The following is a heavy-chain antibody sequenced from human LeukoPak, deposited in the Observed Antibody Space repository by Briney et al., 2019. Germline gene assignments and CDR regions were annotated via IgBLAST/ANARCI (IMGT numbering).Heavy chain of an antibody. CDR1: GFAFDDYA. CDR3: ATVSGYCSSTSCPRGAFDI. D-gene: IGHD2-2*01. J-gene: IGHJ3*02. V-gene: IGHV3-9*01. Sequence: GGSLRLSCAASGFAFDDYAMHWVRQAPGKGLEWVSGISWNSGSIGYADSVKGRFTISRGNAKNSLYLQMNSLRAEDTALYYCATVSGYCSSTSCPRGAFDIWGQGTMVTVSS. CDR2: ISWNSGSI.